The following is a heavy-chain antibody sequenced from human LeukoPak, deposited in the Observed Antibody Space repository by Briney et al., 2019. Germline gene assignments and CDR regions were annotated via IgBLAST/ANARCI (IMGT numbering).Heavy chain of an antibody. CDR1: GFSFNNAW. V-gene: IGHV3-23*01. D-gene: IGHD3-16*01. CDR3: AKDLGRTGLDY. Sequence: KTGGSLRLSCEASGFSFNNAWMTWVRQAPGKGLEWVSAIVGSGGSTYYADSVKGRFTISRDNSKNTLYLQMNSLRAEDTAVYYCAKDLGRTGLDYWGQGTLVTVSS. CDR2: IVGSGGST. J-gene: IGHJ4*02.